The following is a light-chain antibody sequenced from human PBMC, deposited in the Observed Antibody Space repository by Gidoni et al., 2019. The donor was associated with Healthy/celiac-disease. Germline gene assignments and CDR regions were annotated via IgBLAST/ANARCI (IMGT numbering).Light chain of an antibody. CDR2: KAS. CDR3: QPYNSYPWT. Sequence: DIQMTQSPSTPSASVGDRVTITCRASQSISSWLAWYQQKPGKAPTLLIYKASSLESGVPSRFSGSGSGTEFTLTISSLQPDDFATYYCQPYNSYPWTFGQGTKVEIK. CDR1: QSISSW. V-gene: IGKV1-5*03. J-gene: IGKJ1*01.